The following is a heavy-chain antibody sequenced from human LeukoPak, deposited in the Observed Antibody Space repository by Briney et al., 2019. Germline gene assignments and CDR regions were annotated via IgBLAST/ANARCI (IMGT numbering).Heavy chain of an antibody. CDR2: MKPHSGNT. Sequence: GASVKVSCKASGYTFTSYDINWVRQATGQGLEWMGWMKPHSGNTGYAQKFQGRVTMTRNTSKSTAYMELSSLRSDDTAVYYCARVSYDFWSGYSSQTDYWGQGTLVTVSS. J-gene: IGHJ4*02. CDR1: GYTFTSYD. CDR3: ARVSYDFWSGYSSQTDY. V-gene: IGHV1-8*01. D-gene: IGHD3-3*01.